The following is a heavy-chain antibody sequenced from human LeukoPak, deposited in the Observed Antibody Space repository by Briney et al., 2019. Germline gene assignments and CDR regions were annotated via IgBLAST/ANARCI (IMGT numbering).Heavy chain of an antibody. CDR2: ISGSGGST. J-gene: IGHJ4*02. D-gene: IGHD3-22*01. CDR3: AKDGYYDSSGSPTGYFDY. CDR1: GFTFSSYA. Sequence: GGSLRLSCAASGFTFSSYAMSWVRQAPGKGLEWVSAISGSGGSTYYADSVKGRFTISRDNSKNTLYLQMNSLRAEDTAVYYCAKDGYYDSSGSPTGYFDYWGQGTLVTVSS. V-gene: IGHV3-23*01.